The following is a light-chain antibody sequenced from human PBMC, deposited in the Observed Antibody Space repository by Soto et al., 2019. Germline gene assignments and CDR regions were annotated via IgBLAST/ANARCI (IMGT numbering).Light chain of an antibody. CDR3: QQYGSSPWT. V-gene: IGKV3-20*01. Sequence: EIVLTQSPGTLYLSPGERATLSCSASQSVSSNYLAWYQQKPGPAPRLLIYGASSSATGIPDRFSGSGSGTDFTLTISRLEPEDFAVFYCQQYGSSPWTFGQGTNVEIK. CDR1: QSVSSNY. CDR2: GAS. J-gene: IGKJ1*01.